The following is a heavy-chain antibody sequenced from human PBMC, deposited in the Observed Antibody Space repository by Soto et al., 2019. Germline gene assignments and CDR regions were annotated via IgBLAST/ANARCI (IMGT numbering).Heavy chain of an antibody. J-gene: IGHJ6*03. CDR3: ARDTPRHTVTRAYYMDV. CDR1: GYTFTSYG. V-gene: IGHV1-18*01. Sequence: ASVKVSCKASGYTFTSYGISWVRQAPGQGLEWMGWISAYNGNTNYAQKLQGRVTMTTDTSTSTAYMELRSLRSDDTAVYYCARDTPRHTVTRAYYMDVWGKGTTVTVSS. CDR2: ISAYNGNT. D-gene: IGHD4-17*01.